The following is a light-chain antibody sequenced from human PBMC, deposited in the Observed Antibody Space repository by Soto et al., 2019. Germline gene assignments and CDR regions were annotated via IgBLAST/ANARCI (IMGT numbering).Light chain of an antibody. V-gene: IGKV3-15*01. Sequence: EILMTQSPATLSVSPGERATLSCRASQSLNGNLAWYQQKPGQAPRLLISRASTRATDIPARFTGSGSGTELTLTIDSLQSEDFAVYYCQQYNYWPSFGQGTKVEIK. J-gene: IGKJ1*01. CDR1: QSLNGN. CDR2: RAS. CDR3: QQYNYWPS.